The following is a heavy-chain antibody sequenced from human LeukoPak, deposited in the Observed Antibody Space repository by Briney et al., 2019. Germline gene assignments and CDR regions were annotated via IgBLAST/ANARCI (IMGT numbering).Heavy chain of an antibody. CDR2: IIPIFGIA. Sequence: GASVKVSCKASGGTFSSYAISWVRQAPGQGLEWMGRIIPIFGIANYAQKFQGGVTITADKSTSTAYMELSSLRSEDTAVYYCARDGRRGYSYGSPSYFDYWGQGTLVTVSS. CDR3: ARDGRRGYSYGSPSYFDY. V-gene: IGHV1-69*04. D-gene: IGHD5-18*01. J-gene: IGHJ4*02. CDR1: GGTFSSYA.